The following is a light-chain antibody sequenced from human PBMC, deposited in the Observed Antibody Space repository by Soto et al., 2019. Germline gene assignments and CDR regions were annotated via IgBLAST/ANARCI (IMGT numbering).Light chain of an antibody. J-gene: IGLJ1*01. CDR2: EVT. V-gene: IGLV2-14*01. Sequence: QSALTQPASVSGSPGQSITISCTGTSGDIGSYNRVSWYQQHPGKAPKLIIYEVTDRPSGVSNRLSGSKSGNTASLTISGLQAEDEAEYYCSSYTNINTRACVFGPGTKVPVL. CDR3: SSYTNINTRACV. CDR1: SGDIGSYNR.